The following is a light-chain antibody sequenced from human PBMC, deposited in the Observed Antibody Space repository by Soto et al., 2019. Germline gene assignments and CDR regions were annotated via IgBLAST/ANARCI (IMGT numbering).Light chain of an antibody. V-gene: IGLV2-8*01. Sequence: QSVLTQPPSASGSPGQSVTISCTGTSSDVGGYNYVSWYQQHPGKAPKLIIYEVYNRPSGVPDRFSGSKSGNTAALTISGLQAEDEADYYCSSYVSTSSYVFGTGTKLTVL. CDR1: SSDVGGYNY. J-gene: IGLJ1*01. CDR2: EVY. CDR3: SSYVSTSSYV.